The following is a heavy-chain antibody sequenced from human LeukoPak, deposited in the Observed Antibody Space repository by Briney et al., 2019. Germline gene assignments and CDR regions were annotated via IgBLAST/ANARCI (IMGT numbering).Heavy chain of an antibody. J-gene: IGHJ4*02. CDR2: INHSGST. CDR3: VRHTSYGHFDF. D-gene: IGHD3-10*01. V-gene: IGHV4-34*01. CDR1: GGSFSGYY. Sequence: SETLSLTCAVYGGSFSGYYWSWIRQPPGKGLEWIGEINHSGSTNYNPSLKSRVTISVDTSKNQFSLKLNSVTAADTAVYYCVRHTSYGHFDFWGQGTLVTVSS.